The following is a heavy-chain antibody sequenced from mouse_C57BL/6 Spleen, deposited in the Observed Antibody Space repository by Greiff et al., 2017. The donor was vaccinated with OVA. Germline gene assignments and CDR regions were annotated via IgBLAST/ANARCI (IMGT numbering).Heavy chain of an antibody. V-gene: IGHV3-6*01. J-gene: IGHJ1*03. D-gene: IGHD1-1*01. Sequence: EVQRVESGPGLVKPSQSLSLTCSVTGYSITSGYYWNWIRQFPGNKLEWMGYISYDGSNNYNPSLKNRISITRDTSKNQFFLKLNSVTTEDTATYYCARDKGITTVVYFDVWGTGTTVTVSS. CDR1: GYSITSGYY. CDR3: ARDKGITTVVYFDV. CDR2: ISYDGSN.